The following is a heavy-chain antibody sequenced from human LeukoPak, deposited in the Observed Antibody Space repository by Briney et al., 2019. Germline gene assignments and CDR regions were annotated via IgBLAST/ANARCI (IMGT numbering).Heavy chain of an antibody. CDR3: ARDRGAGSHVDAFDF. J-gene: IGHJ3*01. D-gene: IGHD3-10*01. V-gene: IGHV3-11*05. CDR1: GFSFSHFS. CDR2: ITVSSGYS. Sequence: GGSLRLSCAASGFSFSHFSMIWIRQAPGKGLEWVSYITVSSGYSNYADSVKGRFTISRDDAKTSLYLQMNSLRAEDTAVYYCARDRGAGSHVDAFDFWGQGTRVTVSS.